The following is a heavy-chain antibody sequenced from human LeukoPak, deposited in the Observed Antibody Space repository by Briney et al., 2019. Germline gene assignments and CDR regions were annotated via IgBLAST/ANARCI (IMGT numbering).Heavy chain of an antibody. CDR1: GFTFSDYY. CDR3: ARDGRPFDY. Sequence: SGGSLRLSCAASGFTFSDYYMSWVRQAPGKGLEWVSFISSISTTIYYADSLRGRFTVSRDNAKNSLYLQMDSLRDEDTAVYFCARDGRPFDYWGQGTLVTVSS. J-gene: IGHJ4*02. CDR2: ISSISTTI. V-gene: IGHV3-11*04.